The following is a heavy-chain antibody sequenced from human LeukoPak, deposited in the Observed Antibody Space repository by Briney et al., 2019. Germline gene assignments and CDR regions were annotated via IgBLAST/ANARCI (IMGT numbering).Heavy chain of an antibody. CDR2: ISYSGGDYT. Sequence: GGSLRLSCAASGFTFSNYAMNWVRQAPGKGLEWVSSISYSGGDYTYYADSVKGRFTISRDNAENTLYLQMNSLRAEDTAVYFCARGNAHAFDIWGQGTMVTVSS. CDR3: ARGNAHAFDI. CDR1: GFTFSNYA. J-gene: IGHJ3*02. D-gene: IGHD1-1*01. V-gene: IGHV3-23*01.